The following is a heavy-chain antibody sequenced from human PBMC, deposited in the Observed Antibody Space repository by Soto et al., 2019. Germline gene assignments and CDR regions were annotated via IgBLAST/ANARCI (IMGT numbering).Heavy chain of an antibody. CDR2: INPNSGGT. Sequence: GASVKVSCKASGYTFTGYYMHWVRQAPGQGLEWMGWINPNSGGTNYAQKFQGWVTMTRDTSISTAYMKLSRLRSDDTAVYYCAASSHDAFDIWGQGTMVTVSS. J-gene: IGHJ3*02. V-gene: IGHV1-2*04. CDR3: AASSHDAFDI. CDR1: GYTFTGYY.